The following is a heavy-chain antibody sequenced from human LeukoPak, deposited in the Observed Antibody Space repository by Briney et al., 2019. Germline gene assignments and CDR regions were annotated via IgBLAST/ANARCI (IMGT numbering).Heavy chain of an antibody. Sequence: GGSLRLSCAASGFTFSSSAMSWVRQAPGKGLEWLSYISSSGNTIFYADSVRGRFTISRDNAMNSLYLQMNSLRAEDTAVYYCASRRTVTSTDPHTFDIWGQGTMVTVSS. CDR1: GFTFSSSA. V-gene: IGHV3-48*04. CDR3: ASRRTVTSTDPHTFDI. J-gene: IGHJ3*02. D-gene: IGHD4-17*01. CDR2: ISSSGNTI.